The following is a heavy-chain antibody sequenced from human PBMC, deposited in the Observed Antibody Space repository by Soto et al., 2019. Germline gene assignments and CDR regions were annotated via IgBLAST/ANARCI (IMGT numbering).Heavy chain of an antibody. Sequence: QVQLKQRGAGLLKPSETLSLTCAVSGGTFTGYYWNWIRQSPGKGLEWIGEINHSRSTYYNPSLRNRVALSIETSKNEFSLKLSFVTAADTAVYFWASGVGSKTIDNWDQGTRVTVSS. D-gene: IGHD3-10*01. J-gene: IGHJ4*02. CDR2: INHSRST. CDR3: ASGVGSKTIDN. CDR1: GGTFTGYY. V-gene: IGHV4-34*02.